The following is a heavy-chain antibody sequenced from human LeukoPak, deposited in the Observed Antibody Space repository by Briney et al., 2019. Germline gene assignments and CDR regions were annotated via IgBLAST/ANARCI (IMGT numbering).Heavy chain of an antibody. V-gene: IGHV5-51*01. J-gene: IGHJ3*02. Sequence: GEPLKISWQGPGYSFISYWSGWVGQMPGKGLEGLGIIYRGDFGTRYSPSFRGEVTISADKSISPAYLQWSSLKASDTAMYYCARLYVLRYFDWLSNGDAFDIWGQGTMVTVSS. CDR1: GYSFISYW. CDR3: ARLYVLRYFDWLSNGDAFDI. D-gene: IGHD3-9*01. CDR2: IYRGDFGT.